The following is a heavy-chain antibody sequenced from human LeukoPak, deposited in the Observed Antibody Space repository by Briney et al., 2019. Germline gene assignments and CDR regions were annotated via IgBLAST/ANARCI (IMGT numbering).Heavy chain of an antibody. J-gene: IGHJ5*02. CDR1: GFTFSSYS. CDR2: ISSSSSYI. V-gene: IGHV3-21*01. D-gene: IGHD2-2*01. CDR3: ARVGCISTSCYLDP. Sequence: GGSLRLSCAASGFTFSSYSMNWVRQAPGKGLEWVSSISSSSSYIYYADSVKGRFTISRDNAKNSLYLQMNSLRAEDTAVYYCARVGCISTSCYLDPWGAGALVTVSP.